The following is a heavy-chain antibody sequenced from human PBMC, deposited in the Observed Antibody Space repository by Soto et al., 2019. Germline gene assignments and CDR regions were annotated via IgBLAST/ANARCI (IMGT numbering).Heavy chain of an antibody. CDR1: GYTFTSYA. V-gene: IGHV1-3*01. CDR3: ARAQDDSSGYPYYFDY. J-gene: IGHJ4*02. CDR2: INAGNGNT. Sequence: QVQLVQSGAEVKKPGASVKVSCKASGYTFTSYAMHWVRQAPGQRLEWMGWINAGNGNTKYSQKFQGRVTITRDTSASTAYMELSSLRSEDTAVYYCARAQDDSSGYPYYFDYWGQGTLVTVSS. D-gene: IGHD3-22*01.